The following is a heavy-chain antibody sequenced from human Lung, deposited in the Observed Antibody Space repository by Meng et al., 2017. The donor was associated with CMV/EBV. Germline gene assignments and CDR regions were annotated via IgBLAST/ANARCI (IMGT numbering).Heavy chain of an antibody. J-gene: IGHJ5*02. CDR1: GGSISSNSYY. D-gene: IGHD3-22*01. Sequence: SETLSLXXPVSGGSISSNSYYWGWIRQPPGKGLEWIGSMYYSGSTYYNPSLKSRVTISVDTSKKQISLKLSSVTAADTAVYYCAGGYYSDSSGHYYANPHWFDPWGRGTXVTVSS. CDR2: MYYSGST. CDR3: AGGYYSDSSGHYYANPHWFDP. V-gene: IGHV4-39*07.